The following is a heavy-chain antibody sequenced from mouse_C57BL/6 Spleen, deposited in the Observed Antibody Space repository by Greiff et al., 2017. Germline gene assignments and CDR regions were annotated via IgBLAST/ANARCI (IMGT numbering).Heavy chain of an antibody. Sequence: EVQLVESGGGLVKPGGSLKLSCAASGFTFSSYAMSWVRQTPEKRLEWVATISDGGSYTYYPDNVKGRFTISRDNAKNNLYLQMSDLKSDDTALYYCAREQFAYWGQGTLVTVSA. CDR1: GFTFSSYA. CDR3: AREQFAY. J-gene: IGHJ3*01. CDR2: ISDGGSYT. V-gene: IGHV5-4*01.